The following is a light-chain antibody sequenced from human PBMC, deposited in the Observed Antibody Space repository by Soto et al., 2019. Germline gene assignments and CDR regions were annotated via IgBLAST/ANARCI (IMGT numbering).Light chain of an antibody. CDR2: EVN. J-gene: IGLJ3*02. Sequence: QSALTQPASVSGSPGQSITISCTGTSSDIGTYNYVSWFQQHPGKAPKLLIYEVNNRPSGISNRFSGSKSGHTASLTISGLQAEDEADYYCSSRRVTHIGVFGGGTKLTVL. CDR1: SSDIGTYNY. CDR3: SSRRVTHIGV. V-gene: IGLV2-14*01.